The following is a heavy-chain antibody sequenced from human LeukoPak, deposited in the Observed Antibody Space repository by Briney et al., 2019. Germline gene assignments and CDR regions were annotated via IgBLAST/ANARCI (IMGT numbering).Heavy chain of an antibody. CDR3: ARDGLYSSSPESYYYGMDV. CDR2: IYSGGST. J-gene: IGHJ6*02. CDR1: GFTVSSNY. Sequence: GGSLRLSCAASGFTVSSNYMSWVRQAPGKGLEWVSVIYSGGSTYYADSVKGRFTISRDNSKNTLYLQMNSLRAEDTAVYYCARDGLYSSSPESYYYGMDVWGQGTTVTVSS. D-gene: IGHD6-6*01. V-gene: IGHV3-66*01.